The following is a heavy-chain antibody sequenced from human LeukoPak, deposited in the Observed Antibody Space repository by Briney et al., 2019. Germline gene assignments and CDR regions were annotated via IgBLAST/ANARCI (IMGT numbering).Heavy chain of an antibody. J-gene: IGHJ1*01. D-gene: IGHD3-10*01. Sequence: GGSLRLSCAASGFTFSSYAMSWVRQAPGKGLEWVAVISYDGSNKYYADSVKGRFTISRDNSKNTLYLQMNSLRAEDTAVYYCAKDRDYYGSGSYTEYFQHWGQGTLVTVSS. CDR2: ISYDGSNK. CDR3: AKDRDYYGSGSYTEYFQH. V-gene: IGHV3-30*18. CDR1: GFTFSSYA.